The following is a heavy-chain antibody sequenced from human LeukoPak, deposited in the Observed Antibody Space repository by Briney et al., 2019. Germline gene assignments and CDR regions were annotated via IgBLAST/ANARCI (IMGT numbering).Heavy chain of an antibody. CDR3: ARVVIAAAQYKNNWFDP. D-gene: IGHD6-13*01. V-gene: IGHV4-39*07. CDR2: IYYSGST. J-gene: IGHJ5*02. Sequence: SETLSLTCTVSGGSISSSSYYWGWIRQPPGKGLEWIGSIYYSGSTYYNPSLKSRVTISVDTSKNQFSLKLSSVTAADTAVYYCARVVIAAAQYKNNWFDPWGQGTLVTVSS. CDR1: GGSISSSSYY.